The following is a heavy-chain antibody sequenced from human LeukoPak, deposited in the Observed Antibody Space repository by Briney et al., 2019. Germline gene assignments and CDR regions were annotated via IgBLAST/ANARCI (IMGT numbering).Heavy chain of an antibody. J-gene: IGHJ4*02. D-gene: IGHD4-11*01. Sequence: SETLSLTCTVSGGSISSSSYYWGWIRQPPGKGLEWIGSIYYSGSTYYNPSLKSRVTISVDTSKNQFSLKLSSVTAADTAVYYCASPRAYSNYYFDYWGQGTLVTVSS. CDR2: IYYSGST. CDR1: GGSISSSSYY. CDR3: ASPRAYSNYYFDY. V-gene: IGHV4-39*07.